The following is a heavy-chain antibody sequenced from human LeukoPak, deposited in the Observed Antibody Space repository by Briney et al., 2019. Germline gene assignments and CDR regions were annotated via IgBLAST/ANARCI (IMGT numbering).Heavy chain of an antibody. V-gene: IGHV4-31*03. J-gene: IGHJ5*02. Sequence: SQTLSLTCTVSGGSISSGGYYWSWIRQHPGKGLEWIGYIYYSGSTYYNPSLKSRVTISVDTPKNQFSLKLSSVTAADTAVYYCARGGSDMSSSNRYNWFDPWGQGTLVTVSS. CDR2: IYYSGST. CDR3: ARGGSDMSSSNRYNWFDP. CDR1: GGSISSGGYY. D-gene: IGHD6-6*01.